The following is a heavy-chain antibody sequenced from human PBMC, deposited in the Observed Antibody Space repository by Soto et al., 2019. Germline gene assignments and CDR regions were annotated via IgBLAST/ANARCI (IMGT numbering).Heavy chain of an antibody. CDR3: ARVVIGELYYFDY. CDR2: IYYSGST. J-gene: IGHJ4*02. D-gene: IGHD3-16*01. Sequence: SETLSLTCTVSGGSISSYYWSWIRQPPGKGLEWIGYIYYSGSTNYNPSLKSRVTISVDTSKNQFSLKLSSVTAADTAVYYCARVVIGELYYFDYWGQGTLVTVSS. V-gene: IGHV4-59*01. CDR1: GGSISSYY.